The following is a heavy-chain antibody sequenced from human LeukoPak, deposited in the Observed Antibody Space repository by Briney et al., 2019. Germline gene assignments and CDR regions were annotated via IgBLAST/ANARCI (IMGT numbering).Heavy chain of an antibody. D-gene: IGHD6-25*01. V-gene: IGHV4-39*07. J-gene: IGHJ4*02. CDR2: IYYNGNT. CDR3: ARATAAPSSYFFDH. CDR1: GGSIRSSNSF. Sequence: SETLSLTCSVSGGSIRSSNSFWGWIRQPPGERLEWIATIYYNGNTYHNPSLQSRVTISVDTSTNQFSLKLTSVIAADTAVYYCARATAAPSSYFFDHWGQGTLVTVSS.